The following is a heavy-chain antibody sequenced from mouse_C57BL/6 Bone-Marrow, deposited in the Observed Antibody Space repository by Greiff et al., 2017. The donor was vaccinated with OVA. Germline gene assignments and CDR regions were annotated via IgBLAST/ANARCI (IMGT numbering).Heavy chain of an antibody. J-gene: IGHJ3*01. D-gene: IGHD1-1*01. V-gene: IGHV14-2*01. CDR1: GFNIKDYY. CDR2: IDPEDGAT. Sequence: EVQLQESGAELVKPGASVKLSCTASGFNIKDYYMHWVKQRTEQGLEWIGRIDPEDGATKYAPKFQGKATITADTSSNTSYLQLSSLTYDDTAVYYCSPNYGWFAYWGQGTLVTVSA. CDR3: SPNYGWFAY.